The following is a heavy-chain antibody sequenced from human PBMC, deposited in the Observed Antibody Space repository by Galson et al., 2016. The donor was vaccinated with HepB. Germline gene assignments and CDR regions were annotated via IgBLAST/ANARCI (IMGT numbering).Heavy chain of an antibody. Sequence: SVKVSCKASGYTFINYYMHWVRQAPGQGLEWMGIGNPRTGSTSYAQKFQDRVTVTRDTSTSTVYMELSSLRAEDTAVYYCARDSGYCSNIDCCGDAFDIWGQGTMVTVSS. CDR2: GNPRTGST. CDR3: ARDSGYCSNIDCCGDAFDI. D-gene: IGHD2-2*01. CDR1: GYTFINYY. J-gene: IGHJ3*02. V-gene: IGHV1-46*01.